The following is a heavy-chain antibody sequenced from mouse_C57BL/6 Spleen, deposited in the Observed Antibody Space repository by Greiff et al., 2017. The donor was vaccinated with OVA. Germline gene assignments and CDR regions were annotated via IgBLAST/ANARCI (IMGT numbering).Heavy chain of an antibody. CDR2: IRNKANGYTT. V-gene: IGHV7-3*01. D-gene: IGHD1-1*01. Sequence: EVKLEESGGGLVQPGGSLSLSCAASGFTFTDYYMSWVRQPPGKALEWLGFIRNKANGYTTEYSASVKGRFTISRDNSQSILYLQMNALRAEDSATYYCARYRNYAFDYWGQGTTLTVSS. J-gene: IGHJ2*01. CDR1: GFTFTDYY. CDR3: ARYRNYAFDY.